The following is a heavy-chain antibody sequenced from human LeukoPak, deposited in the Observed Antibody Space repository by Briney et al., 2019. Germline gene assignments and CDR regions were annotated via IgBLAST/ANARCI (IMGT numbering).Heavy chain of an antibody. CDR3: ARVSYYDSSGYYEY. CDR1: GYTFTGYY. Sequence: ASVTVSCKASGYTFTGYYMHWVRQAPGQGLEWMGWINPNSGGTNYAQKFQGRVTMTRDTSISTAYMELSRLRSDDTAVYYCARVSYYDSSGYYEYWGQGTLVTVSS. V-gene: IGHV1-2*02. D-gene: IGHD3-22*01. CDR2: INPNSGGT. J-gene: IGHJ4*02.